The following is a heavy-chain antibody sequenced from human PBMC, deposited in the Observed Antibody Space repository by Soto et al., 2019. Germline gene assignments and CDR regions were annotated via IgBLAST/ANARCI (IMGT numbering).Heavy chain of an antibody. Sequence: ASVKVSCKASGSTFTSDYMHWVRQAPGQGLEWMGIINPSGASASYAQRFQGRVTMTRGTSTSTVFMELSSLRSEDTAVYYCARASSGYSGYVPDYWGQGTLVTVSS. D-gene: IGHD5-12*01. CDR1: GSTFTSDY. CDR2: INPSGASA. V-gene: IGHV1-46*03. J-gene: IGHJ4*02. CDR3: ARASSGYSGYVPDY.